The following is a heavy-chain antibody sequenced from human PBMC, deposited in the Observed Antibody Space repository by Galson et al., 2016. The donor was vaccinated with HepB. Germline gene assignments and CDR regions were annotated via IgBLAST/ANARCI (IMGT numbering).Heavy chain of an antibody. CDR3: ARRVIMGEPDY. CDR1: GYSFTSTW. Sequence: QSGAEVKKPGESLKISCQASGYSFTSTWIGWVRQMPGKGLEWMGNIYPGNSDTVYNPSFRGQVTFSADKSINTAYLHWGSLTASDSAVYYCARRVIMGEPDYWGQGTLVTVSS. CDR2: IYPGNSDT. V-gene: IGHV5-51*01. J-gene: IGHJ4*02. D-gene: IGHD1-26*01.